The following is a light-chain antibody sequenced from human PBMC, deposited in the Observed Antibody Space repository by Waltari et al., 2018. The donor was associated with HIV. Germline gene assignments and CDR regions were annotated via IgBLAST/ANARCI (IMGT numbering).Light chain of an antibody. CDR1: ALRGSH. CDR2: GGD. V-gene: IGLV3-19*01. CDR3: NCRDMGGNQVI. J-gene: IGLJ2*01. Sequence: SSELTQDPYVSVALGQTVKITCRGDALRGSHASWYQQRPGQAPILVVYGGDSRPSGIPDRFSGSTSGDTVSLTITGAQAEDEADYYCNCRDMGGNQVIFGGGTKVTVL.